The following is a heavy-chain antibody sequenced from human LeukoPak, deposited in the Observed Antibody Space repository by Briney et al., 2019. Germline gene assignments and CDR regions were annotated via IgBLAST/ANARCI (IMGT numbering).Heavy chain of an antibody. D-gene: IGHD3-22*01. CDR2: ISGTGGST. CDR1: GFTVSTNS. V-gene: IGHV3-23*01. CDR3: AKGPRYDTSGYYYYEH. J-gene: IGHJ4*02. Sequence: GGSLRLSCTVSGFTVSTNSMSWVRQAPGKGLEWVSTISGTGGSTYYADSVKGRFTISRDNSKNTLYLQMNSLRAEDTAIYYCAKGPRYDTSGYYYYEHWGQGTLVTVSS.